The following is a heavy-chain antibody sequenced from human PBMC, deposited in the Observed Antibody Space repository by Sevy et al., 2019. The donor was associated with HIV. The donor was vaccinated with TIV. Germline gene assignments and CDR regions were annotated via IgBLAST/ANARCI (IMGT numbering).Heavy chain of an antibody. CDR1: GFTFGDYA. D-gene: IGHD3-22*01. Sequence: GGSLRLSCTASGFTFGDYAMSWVRQAPGKGLEWVGLIRSKTYGGTTEYAASVKGRFTISRVDSKSIAYLQMNSLKNEDTAVYYCARDLYDSSGYYLDYWGQGTLVTVSS. CDR2: IRSKTYGGTT. CDR3: ARDLYDSSGYYLDY. V-gene: IGHV3-49*04. J-gene: IGHJ4*02.